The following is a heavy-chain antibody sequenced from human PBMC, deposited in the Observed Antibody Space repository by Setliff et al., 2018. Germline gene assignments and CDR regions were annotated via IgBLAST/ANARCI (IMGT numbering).Heavy chain of an antibody. V-gene: IGHV4-4*07. J-gene: IGHJ4*02. Sequence: SETLSLTCTVSGGSISNYYWSWIRRPAGKGLEWIGRIYTSGSTNYNPSLKSRVTMSVDTSKNQFSLKLSSVTAADTAVYYCARSFSRREKFLLDYWGQGTLVTVSS. CDR1: GGSISNYY. CDR3: ARSFSRREKFLLDY. CDR2: IYTSGST.